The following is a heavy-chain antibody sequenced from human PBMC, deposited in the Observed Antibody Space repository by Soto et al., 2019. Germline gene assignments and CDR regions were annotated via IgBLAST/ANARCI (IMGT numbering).Heavy chain of an antibody. CDR3: AASCVGCGGFNYYGMDV. J-gene: IGHJ6*02. D-gene: IGHD2-21*01. CDR2: IYYSGST. V-gene: IGHV4-31*03. CDR1: GGSISSGGYY. Sequence: QVQLQESGPGLVKPSQTLSLTCTVSGGSISSGGYYWSWIRQHPGKVLEWIGYIYYSGSTYYNPSLKSRVTISVDTSKNRFSLKLSSVTAADTAVYYCAASCVGCGGFNYYGMDVWGQGTTVTVSS.